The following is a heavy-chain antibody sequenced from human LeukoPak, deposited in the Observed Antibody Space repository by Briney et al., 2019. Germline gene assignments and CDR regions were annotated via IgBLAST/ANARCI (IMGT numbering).Heavy chain of an antibody. CDR2: ISWNSGSI. J-gene: IGHJ4*02. D-gene: IGHD6-25*01. CDR3: GKDVKFNRLNYFDY. CDR1: GFTFDDYA. V-gene: IGHV3-9*01. Sequence: GGSVRLSCAASGFTFDDYAMHWVRQAPGKGLEWVSGISWNSGSIGYADSVKGRFTISRDNAKNSLYLQMKSLRAEDTTLYYCGKDVKFNRLNYFDYWGQGTLVTVSS.